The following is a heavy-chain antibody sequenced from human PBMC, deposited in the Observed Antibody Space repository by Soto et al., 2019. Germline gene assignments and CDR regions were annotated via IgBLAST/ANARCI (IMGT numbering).Heavy chain of an antibody. CDR2: CNSKGDKT. CDR1: GFTFDEYG. D-gene: IGHD3-10*01. V-gene: IGHV3-20*01. J-gene: IGHJ5*02. CDR3: AREYGSGSTPPWFDR. Sequence: EVQLVESGGGVVWPGGPLRLSCAASGFTFDEYGMSCVLQVPGKGLEWGSGCNSKGDKTDYANSVMGRFTISRDNAKNSLYLQMNSLRVEDTALYHCAREYGSGSTPPWFDRWGQGTLVTVSS.